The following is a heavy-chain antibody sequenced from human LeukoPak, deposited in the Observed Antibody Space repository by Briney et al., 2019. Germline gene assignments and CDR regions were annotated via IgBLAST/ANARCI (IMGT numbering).Heavy chain of an antibody. V-gene: IGHV3-11*01. Sequence: GGSLRLSCAASGFTFSDYYMSWIRQAPGKGLEWVSYISSSGSTIYYADSVKGRFTISRDNAENSLYLQMNSLRAEDTAVYYCARRRDSGSLQHFDYWGQGTLVTVSS. CDR1: GFTFSDYY. CDR3: ARRRDSGSLQHFDY. D-gene: IGHD1-26*01. J-gene: IGHJ4*02. CDR2: ISSSGSTI.